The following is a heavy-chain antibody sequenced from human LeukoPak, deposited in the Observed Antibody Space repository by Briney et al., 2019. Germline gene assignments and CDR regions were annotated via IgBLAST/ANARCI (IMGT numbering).Heavy chain of an antibody. Sequence: GGSLRLSCAASGFTFSSYGMNWVRQAPGKGLEWISYISSSGSSKDYADSVKGRFTISRDNANNSLNLQMDSLRAEDTAVYYCARGLWDIDGVPAAPLGYWGQGILVTVSS. D-gene: IGHD2-2*01. CDR3: ARGLWDIDGVPAAPLGY. CDR1: GFTFSSYG. J-gene: IGHJ4*02. V-gene: IGHV3-48*01. CDR2: ISSSGSSK.